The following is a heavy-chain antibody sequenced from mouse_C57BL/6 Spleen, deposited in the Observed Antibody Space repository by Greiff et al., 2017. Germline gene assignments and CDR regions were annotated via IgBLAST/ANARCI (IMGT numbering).Heavy chain of an antibody. V-gene: IGHV1-80*01. D-gene: IGHD3-2*02. CDR2: IYPGDGDT. CDR3: VSSGYVGYYAMDY. J-gene: IGHJ4*01. CDR1: GYAFSSYW. Sequence: QVQLQQSGAELVKPGASVKISCKASGYAFSSYWMNWVKQRPGKGLEWIGQIYPGDGDTNYNGKFKGKATLTADKSSSTAYMQLSSLTSEDSAVYFCVSSGYVGYYAMDYWGQGTSVTVSS.